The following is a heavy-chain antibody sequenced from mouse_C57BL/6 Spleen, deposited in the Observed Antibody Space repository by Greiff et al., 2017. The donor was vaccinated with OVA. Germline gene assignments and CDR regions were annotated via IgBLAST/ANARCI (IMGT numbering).Heavy chain of an antibody. V-gene: IGHV5-9-1*02. Sequence: EVKLMESGEGLVKPGGSLKLSCAASGFTFSSYAMSWVRQTPEKRLEWVAYISSGGDYIYYADTVKGRFTISRDNARNTLYLQMSSLKSEDTAMYYCTRDGKGSFDYWGQGTTLTVSS. CDR3: TRDGKGSFDY. CDR2: ISSGGDYI. D-gene: IGHD2-1*01. J-gene: IGHJ2*01. CDR1: GFTFSSYA.